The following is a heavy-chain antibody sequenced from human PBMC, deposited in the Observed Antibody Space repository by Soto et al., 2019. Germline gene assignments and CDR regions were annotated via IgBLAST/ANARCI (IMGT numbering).Heavy chain of an antibody. Sequence: QVQLQESGPGLVKPSQTLSLTCTVSGTTISSGDHYWSWIRQAPGKGLEWIGYMYYTGKTYYNTSLQSRVTLSVDTSKNQFSRKMTSVTAEDTAMYFCARVYGRGDYFDFWGRGTLVSVSS. V-gene: IGHV4-30-4*01. CDR1: GTTISSGDHY. D-gene: IGHD1-26*01. CDR3: ARVYGRGDYFDF. CDR2: MYYTGKT. J-gene: IGHJ4*02.